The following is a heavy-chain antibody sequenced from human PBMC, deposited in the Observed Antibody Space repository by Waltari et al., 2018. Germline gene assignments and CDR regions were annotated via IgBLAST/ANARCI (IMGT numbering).Heavy chain of an antibody. Sequence: QVQLVQSGAEVKKPGSSVKVSCKASGGTFSSYTISWVRQAPGQGLEWMGRIIPILGIANYAQKFQGRVTITADKSTSTAYMELSSVRSEDTAVYYCARGRYCTNGVCYTSYYYGMDGWGQGTTVTVSS. V-gene: IGHV1-69*02. J-gene: IGHJ6*02. CDR3: ARGRYCTNGVCYTSYYYGMDG. D-gene: IGHD2-8*01. CDR2: IIPILGIA. CDR1: GGTFSSYT.